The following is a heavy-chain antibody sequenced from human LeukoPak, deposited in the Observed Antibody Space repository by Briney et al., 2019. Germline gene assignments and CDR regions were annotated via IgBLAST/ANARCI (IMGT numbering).Heavy chain of an antibody. CDR1: GFTFSTYW. CDR3: ARERYWGLGGY. CDR2: IKSDGSST. D-gene: IGHD7-27*01. Sequence: PGGSLRLSCAASGFTFSTYWMSWVRHAPGKGLVWVSRIKSDGSSTSYADSVMGRFTISRDNAKNTLYLQMNSLGGEDTAVYYCARERYWGLGGYWGQGALVTVSS. V-gene: IGHV3-74*01. J-gene: IGHJ4*02.